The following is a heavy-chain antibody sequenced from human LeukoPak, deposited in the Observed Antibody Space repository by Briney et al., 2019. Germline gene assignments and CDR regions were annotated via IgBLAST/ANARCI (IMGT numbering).Heavy chain of an antibody. CDR2: INPNSGDT. CDR1: GYTFTDYY. V-gene: IGHV1-2*02. CDR3: ARGDYYGSPKVVAA. Sequence: ASVKVSCKASGYTFTDYYINWVRQATGQGLEWIGWINPNSGDTNYAQKFQDRVTMTTDTSISTADIELNRLRSDDTTAIYCARGDYYGSPKVVAAWGQGTLVTVSS. D-gene: IGHD3-10*01. J-gene: IGHJ5*02.